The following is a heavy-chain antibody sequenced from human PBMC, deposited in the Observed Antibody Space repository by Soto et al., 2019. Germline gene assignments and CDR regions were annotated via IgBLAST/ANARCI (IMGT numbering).Heavy chain of an antibody. CDR3: ASRRTSFYQYGMDV. CDR1: GSSFTSYW. V-gene: IGHV5-51*01. D-gene: IGHD2-2*01. CDR2: IYPGDSDT. Sequence: GEALNISCKGSGSSFTSYWIGWVRQIPGKGLEWMGIIYPGDSDTRYNPSFQGQVTISGDKSISTAYLQWSSLKASDLAMYYCASRRTSFYQYGMDVWGQGTTVTVSS. J-gene: IGHJ6*02.